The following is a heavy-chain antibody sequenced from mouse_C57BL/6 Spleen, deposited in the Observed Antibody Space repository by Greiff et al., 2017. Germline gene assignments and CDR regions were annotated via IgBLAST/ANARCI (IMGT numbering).Heavy chain of an antibody. CDR1: GYTFTSYW. CDR3: ARWGTVVATGFEY. V-gene: IGHV1-64*01. D-gene: IGHD1-1*01. J-gene: IGHJ2*01. CDR2: IHPNSGST. Sequence: QVQLQQPGAELVQPGASVKLSCKASGYTFTSYWMHWVKQRPGQGLEWIGMIHPNSGSTNYNEKFKSKATLTVDKSSSTAYMQLSSLTSEDSAVYYCARWGTVVATGFEYWGQGATLTVSS.